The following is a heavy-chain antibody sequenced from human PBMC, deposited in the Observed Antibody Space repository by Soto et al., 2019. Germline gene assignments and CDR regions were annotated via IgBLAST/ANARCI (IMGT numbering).Heavy chain of an antibody. Sequence: PGKGLEWIGNIYDSGSTNYSPALKSRVSMSVDTSKNLFSLKMNSVTAADTSVYQCARGTMVPVDDFDFRVQGTLVPVSS. CDR2: IYDSGST. V-gene: IGHV4-59*01. CDR3: ARGTMVPVDDFDF. D-gene: IGHD3-10*01. J-gene: IGHJ4*02.